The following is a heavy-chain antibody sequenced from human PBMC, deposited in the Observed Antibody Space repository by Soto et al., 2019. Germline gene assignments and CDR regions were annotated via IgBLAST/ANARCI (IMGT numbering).Heavy chain of an antibody. CDR1: GAGLCRNSPA. J-gene: IGHJ6*02. D-gene: IGHD6-6*01. V-gene: IGHV6-1*01. CDR3: ASVLSIAARLGGMDS. CDR2: THYRSKWYN. Sequence: QTLLLTPVLSGAGLCRNSPAWNWIRQSPSRGLEWLGRTHYRSKWYNYYAVSVKSRITINPYTSKNQFSLQLNYVTPEDTAVYYCASVLSIAARLGGMDSWGQGTTVTGYS.